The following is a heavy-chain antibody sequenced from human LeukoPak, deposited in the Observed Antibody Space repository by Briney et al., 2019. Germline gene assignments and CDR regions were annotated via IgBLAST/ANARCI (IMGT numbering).Heavy chain of an antibody. CDR2: ISYDGSNE. Sequence: QTGRSLRLSCAASGFTFSYYAMHWVRQAPGKGLEWVAVISYDGSNEYYADSVKGRFTISRDNSKNTLPLQMNTLRPEDTAVYYCARPIDNGSGSYYFDYWGQGTLVTVSS. CDR3: ARPIDNGSGSYYFDY. J-gene: IGHJ4*02. V-gene: IGHV3-30-3*01. D-gene: IGHD3-10*01. CDR1: GFTFSYYA.